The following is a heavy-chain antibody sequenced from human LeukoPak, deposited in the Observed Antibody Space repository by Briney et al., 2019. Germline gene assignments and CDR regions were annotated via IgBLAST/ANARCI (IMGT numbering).Heavy chain of an antibody. CDR3: ANPQIWFGDRPLDY. CDR1: GFTFSSYW. V-gene: IGHV3-23*01. D-gene: IGHD3-10*01. Sequence: GGSLRLSCAASGFTFSSYWMSWVRQAPGKGLEWVSGISGGGGSTYYADSVKGRFTISRDNSKNTLSLQMNSLRAEDTAIYYCANPQIWFGDRPLDYWGQGTLVTVSS. J-gene: IGHJ4*02. CDR2: ISGGGGST.